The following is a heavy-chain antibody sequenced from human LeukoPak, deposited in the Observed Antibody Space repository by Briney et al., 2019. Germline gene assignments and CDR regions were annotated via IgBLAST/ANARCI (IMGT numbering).Heavy chain of an antibody. Sequence: GGSLRLSCAATGFTFSICAMSWVRQAPGKGLEWVSVVSAGGDTYYADSVKGRFTISGDNSKNTLYLQVDSLRAEDTAVYYCARGRGYSYGYAYYFDYWGQGTLVTVSS. D-gene: IGHD5-18*01. CDR3: ARGRGYSYGYAYYFDY. J-gene: IGHJ4*02. V-gene: IGHV3-23*01. CDR2: VSAGGDT. CDR1: GFTFSICA.